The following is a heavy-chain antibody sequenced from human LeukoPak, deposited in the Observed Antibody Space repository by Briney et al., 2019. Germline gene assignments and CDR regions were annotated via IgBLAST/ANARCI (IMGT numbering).Heavy chain of an antibody. Sequence: SETLSLTCTVSGGSISSGGYYWSWIRQHPGKGLEWIGYIYYSGSTYYNPSLKSRVTISVDTSKNQFSLKLSSVTAADTAVFYCARGYGSGSFDFWGQGTLVTVSS. D-gene: IGHD3-10*01. CDR1: GGSISSGGYY. CDR2: IYYSGST. CDR3: ARGYGSGSFDF. J-gene: IGHJ5*01. V-gene: IGHV4-31*03.